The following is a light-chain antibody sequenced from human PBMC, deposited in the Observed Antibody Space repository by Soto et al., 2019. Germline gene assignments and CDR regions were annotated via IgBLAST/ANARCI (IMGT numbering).Light chain of an antibody. CDR1: SSDVGSYNY. Sequence: QSVLTQPRSVSGSPGQSVTLSCTGTSSDVGSYNYVSWYQQHPGKAPKLMIDDVNKRPSGVPDRFSGSRSGNTASLTISGLQAEDEADYYCCSYAGSYTWVFGGGTKPTVL. J-gene: IGLJ3*02. CDR2: DVN. V-gene: IGLV2-11*01. CDR3: CSYAGSYTWV.